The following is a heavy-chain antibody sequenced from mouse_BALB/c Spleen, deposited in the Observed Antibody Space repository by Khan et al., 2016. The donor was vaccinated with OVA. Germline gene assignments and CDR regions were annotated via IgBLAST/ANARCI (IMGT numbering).Heavy chain of an antibody. CDR2: ISYSGVT. CDR1: GYSITSGYA. Sequence: EVQLVESGPGLVKPSQSLSLTCTVTGYSITSGYAWNWIRQFPGNKLEWMGYISYSGVTSYTPSLKSRISITRDTSKNQFFLQLNSVTTEDTATYYFARGNYYGYYFDYWAKAPLSQSPQ. D-gene: IGHD1-1*01. J-gene: IGHJ2*01. CDR3: ARGNYYGYYFDY. V-gene: IGHV3-2*02.